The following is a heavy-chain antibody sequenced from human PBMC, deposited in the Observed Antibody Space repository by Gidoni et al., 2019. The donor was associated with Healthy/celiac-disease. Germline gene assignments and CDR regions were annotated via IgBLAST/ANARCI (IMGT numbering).Heavy chain of an antibody. CDR2: ISSSSSYT. CDR3: ARDIEIGSGSTFDY. D-gene: IGHD3-10*01. CDR1: GFPFSDYY. J-gene: IGHJ4*02. Sequence: AASGFPFSDYYMSWIRQAPGKGLEWVSYISSSSSYTNYADSVKGRFTISRDNAKNSLYLQMISLRAEDTAVYYCARDIEIGSGSTFDYWGQGTLVTVSS. V-gene: IGHV3-11*05.